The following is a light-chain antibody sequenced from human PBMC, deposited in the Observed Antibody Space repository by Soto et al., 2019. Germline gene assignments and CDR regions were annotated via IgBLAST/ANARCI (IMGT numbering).Light chain of an antibody. V-gene: IGLV2-14*01. CDR3: SSYTSTSTLV. CDR2: EVS. Sequence: QSALAQPASVSGSPGQSITISCTGTSSYVGGYNFVSWYQHHPGKAPKLMIYEVSNRPSGVSNRFSGSKSGNTASLTISGLQAEDEADYYCSSYTSTSTLVFXTGTKVTVL. CDR1: SSYVGGYNF. J-gene: IGLJ1*01.